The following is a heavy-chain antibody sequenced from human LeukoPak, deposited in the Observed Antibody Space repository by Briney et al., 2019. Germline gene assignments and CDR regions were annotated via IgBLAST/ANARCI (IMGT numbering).Heavy chain of an antibody. Sequence: PGGSLRLSCAASGFTFSNYAMSWVRQAPGKGLEWVSAFSGSGGSTYYANSVKGRFTISRDNSKNTLYLQMNSLRAEDTAVYYCAKAPVTTCRGAYCYPFDCWGQGTLVTVSS. D-gene: IGHD2-21*01. CDR2: FSGSGGST. V-gene: IGHV3-23*01. CDR1: GFTFSNYA. CDR3: AKAPVTTCRGAYCYPFDC. J-gene: IGHJ4*02.